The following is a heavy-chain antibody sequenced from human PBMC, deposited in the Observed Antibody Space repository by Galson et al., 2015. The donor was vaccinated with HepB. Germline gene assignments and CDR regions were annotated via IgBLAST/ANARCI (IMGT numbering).Heavy chain of an antibody. CDR3: AKVWDSGGHYQFDY. J-gene: IGHJ4*02. Sequence: SLRLSCAASGFTFSSYAMSWVRQAPGKGLEWVSAISGGGGTTYYTDSVKGRFTISRDNSKNTLWLQMNSLRADDTAVYYCAKVWDSGGHYQFDYWGQGTLVPVSS. D-gene: IGHD3-22*01. CDR2: ISGGGGTT. V-gene: IGHV3-23*01. CDR1: GFTFSSYA.